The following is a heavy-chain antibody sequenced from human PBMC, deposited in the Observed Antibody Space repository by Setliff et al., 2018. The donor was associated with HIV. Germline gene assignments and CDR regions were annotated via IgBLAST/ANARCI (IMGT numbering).Heavy chain of an antibody. Sequence: SETLSLTCAVYGGSFSNYYWSWIRQTPGKGLEWIGEVNHSGSTSYSPSIKSRVIISANTSKNQFSLRLNSVTAADTAVYFCARRIFRGYFDSRGQGTLVTVSS. CDR2: VNHSGST. J-gene: IGHJ4*02. CDR3: ARRIFRGYFDS. V-gene: IGHV4-34*01. D-gene: IGHD2-21*01. CDR1: GGSFSNYY.